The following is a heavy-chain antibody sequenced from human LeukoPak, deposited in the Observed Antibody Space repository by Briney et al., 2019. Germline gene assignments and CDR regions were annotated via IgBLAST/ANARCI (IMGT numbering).Heavy chain of an antibody. J-gene: IGHJ6*02. CDR1: GYTFTSYA. D-gene: IGHD3-10*01. CDR3: ARDLTPRRITMVRGAWYYYYGMDV. CDR2: INTNTGNP. V-gene: IGHV7-4-1*02. Sequence: ASVKVSCKASGYTFTSYAMNWVRQAPGQGLEWMGWINTNTGNPTYAQGFTGRFVFSLDTSVSTAYLQISSLKAEDTAVYYCARDLTPRRITMVRGAWYYYYGMDVWGQGTTVTVSS.